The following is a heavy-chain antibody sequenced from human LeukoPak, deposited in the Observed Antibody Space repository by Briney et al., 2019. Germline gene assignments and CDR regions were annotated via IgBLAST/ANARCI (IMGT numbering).Heavy chain of an antibody. V-gene: IGHV4-34*01. D-gene: IGHD2-8*01. CDR1: GGSFSGYY. J-gene: IGHJ4*02. CDR3: ARRCEPRGFDY. Sequence: ETLSLTCAVYGGSFSGYYWSWIRQPPGKGVEWIGEINHSGSTNYNPSLRSRVTISVETSKNQFSLKLSSVTAADTAVYYCARRCEPRGFDYWGQGTLVTVSS. CDR2: INHSGST.